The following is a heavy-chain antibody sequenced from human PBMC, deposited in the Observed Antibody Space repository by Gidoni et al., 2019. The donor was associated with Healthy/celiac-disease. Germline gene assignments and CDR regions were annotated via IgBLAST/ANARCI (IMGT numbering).Heavy chain of an antibody. CDR3: AKDQAAAGTGGGFDP. V-gene: IGHV3-23*01. CDR1: GFTFSSYA. Sequence: GFTFSSYAMSWVRQAPGKGLEWVSAISGSGGSTYYADSVKGRFTISRDNSKNTLYLQMNSLRAEDTAVYYCAKDQAAAGTGGGFDPWGQGTLVTVSS. CDR2: ISGSGGST. D-gene: IGHD6-13*01. J-gene: IGHJ5*02.